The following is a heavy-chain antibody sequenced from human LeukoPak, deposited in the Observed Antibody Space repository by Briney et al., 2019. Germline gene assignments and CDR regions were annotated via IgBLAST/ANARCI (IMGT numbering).Heavy chain of an antibody. D-gene: IGHD4-11*01. Sequence: GGSLRLSCAASGFTFNSYAMHWVRQAPGKGLEWVAFISYDGGTKYYADSVKGRFTISRDKVKNAPWLQMNSLRVEDTAVYYCARADFVATSYFDYWGQGTLVTVSS. J-gene: IGHJ4*02. CDR2: ISYDGGTK. CDR1: GFTFNSYA. CDR3: ARADFVATSYFDY. V-gene: IGHV3-30*04.